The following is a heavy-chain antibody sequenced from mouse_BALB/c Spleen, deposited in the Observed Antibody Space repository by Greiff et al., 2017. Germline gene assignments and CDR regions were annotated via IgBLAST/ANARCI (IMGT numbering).Heavy chain of an antibody. CDR3: TRGNYEDY. CDR2: IRLKSNNYAT. D-gene: IGHD2-1*01. Sequence: EVKLVESGGGLVQPGGSMKLSCVASGFTFSNYWMNWVRQSPEKGLEWVAEIRLKSNNYATHYAESVKGRFTISRDDSKSSVYLQMNNLRAEDTGSYYCTRGNYEDYWGQGTTLTVSS. J-gene: IGHJ2*01. V-gene: IGHV6-6*02. CDR1: GFTFSNYW.